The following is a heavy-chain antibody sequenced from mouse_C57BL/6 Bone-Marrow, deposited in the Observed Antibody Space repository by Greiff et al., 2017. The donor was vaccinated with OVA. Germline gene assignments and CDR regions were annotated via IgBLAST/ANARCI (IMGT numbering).Heavy chain of an antibody. Sequence: EVKLQESGGGLVQPGESLKLSCESNEYEFPSHDMSWVRKTPEKRLELVAAINSDGGSTYYPDTMERRFIISRDNTKRTLYLQMSSLRSEDTAVYYCARGGDWGYFDVWGTGTTVTVSS. D-gene: IGHD4-1*01. CDR3: ARGGDWGYFDV. CDR2: INSDGGST. J-gene: IGHJ1*03. V-gene: IGHV5-2*03. CDR1: EYEFPSHD.